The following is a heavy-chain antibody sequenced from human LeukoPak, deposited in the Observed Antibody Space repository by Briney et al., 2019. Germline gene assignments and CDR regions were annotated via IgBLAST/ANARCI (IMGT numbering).Heavy chain of an antibody. J-gene: IGHJ4*02. CDR1: GGSISSYY. Sequence: SETLSLTCTVSGGSISSYYWSWIRQPPGKGLEWIGYVYYSGSTNYNPSLKSRVTISVDTSENHFSLKLSSVTAADTAVYSCARSIIGTRSKFDYWGQGTLVTVSS. CDR2: VYYSGST. V-gene: IGHV4-59*08. CDR3: ARSIIGTRSKFDY. D-gene: IGHD1/OR15-1a*01.